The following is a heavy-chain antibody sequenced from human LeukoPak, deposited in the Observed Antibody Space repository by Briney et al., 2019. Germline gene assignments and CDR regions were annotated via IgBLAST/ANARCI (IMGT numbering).Heavy chain of an antibody. J-gene: IGHJ4*02. CDR2: IKEDGSET. Sequence: SGGSLRLSCAASGFIFKKYWMNWVRQVPGKGLECLANIKEDGSETYYADSVKGRFTISRDNPKNLLFLQINSLRAEDTAMYYCARGYGDHWGQGTLVTVSS. CDR3: ARGYGDH. V-gene: IGHV3-7*01. D-gene: IGHD4-17*01. CDR1: GFIFKKYW.